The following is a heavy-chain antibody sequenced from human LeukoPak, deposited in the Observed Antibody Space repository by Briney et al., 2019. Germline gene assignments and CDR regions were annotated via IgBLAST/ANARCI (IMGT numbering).Heavy chain of an antibody. J-gene: IGHJ4*02. D-gene: IGHD5-24*01. CDR1: GYTFTSYG. CDR2: INPSGGST. V-gene: IGHV1-46*01. Sequence: GASVKVSCKASGYTFTSYGISWVRQAPGQGLEWMGIINPSGGSTSYAQKFQGRVTMTRDTSTSTVYMELSSLRSEDTAVYYCARGPESRDGYRVTGVGFDYWGQGTLVTVSS. CDR3: ARGPESRDGYRVTGVGFDY.